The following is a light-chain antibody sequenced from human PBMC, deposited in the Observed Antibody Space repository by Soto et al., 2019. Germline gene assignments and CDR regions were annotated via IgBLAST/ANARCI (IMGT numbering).Light chain of an antibody. J-gene: IGKJ2*01. V-gene: IGKV1-5*03. CDR2: KAS. CDR1: QSISSG. CDR3: QQYNSLPYT. Sequence: DIQMTQSPSTLSASVGDRVTITCRASQSISSGLAWYQQKPGKAPKLLIYKASSLESGVPSRFSGSGSGTEFTLTISSLQPDDFATYYCQQYNSLPYTFGQGTKLEIK.